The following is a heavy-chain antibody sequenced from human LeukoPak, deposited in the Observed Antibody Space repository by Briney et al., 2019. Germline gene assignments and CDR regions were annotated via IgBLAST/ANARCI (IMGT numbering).Heavy chain of an antibody. Sequence: GGSLRLSCVVSGFTFSNGWMSWVRQTPGKGLEWVGRIKSKRDGGTTDYAEPVKGRFTISRDDSKNTLYLQMNRLKIEDTAIYYCTTDGARGSWFDPWGQGTRVTVSS. V-gene: IGHV3-15*01. CDR3: TTDGARGSWFDP. J-gene: IGHJ5*02. CDR1: GFTFSNGW. D-gene: IGHD3-16*01. CDR2: IKSKRDGGTT.